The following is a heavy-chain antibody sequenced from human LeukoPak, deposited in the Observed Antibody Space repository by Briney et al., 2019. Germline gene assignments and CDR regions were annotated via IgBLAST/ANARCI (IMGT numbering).Heavy chain of an antibody. J-gene: IGHJ5*02. CDR3: ARSPPRYNWNYAP. D-gene: IGHD1-7*01. Sequence: SETLSLTCTVSGGSISGSSYYWGWIRQPPGKGLEWIGSIYYSGSTYYNPSLKSRVTISVDTTKNQFSLKLSSVTAADTAVYYCARSPPRYNWNYAPWGQGTLVTVSS. CDR1: GGSISGSSYY. V-gene: IGHV4-39*07. CDR2: IYYSGST.